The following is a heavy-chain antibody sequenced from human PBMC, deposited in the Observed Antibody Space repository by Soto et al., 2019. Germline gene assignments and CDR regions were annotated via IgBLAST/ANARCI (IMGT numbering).Heavy chain of an antibody. CDR3: ARGAGGGIAVAPRGYFDY. Sequence: QVQLVQSGAEVQKPGSSVKVSCKASGGTFSSYAISWVRQAPGQGLEWMGGIIPIFGTANYAQKFQGRVTITADESTSTAYMELSSLRSEDTAVYYCARGAGGGIAVAPRGYFDYWGQGTLVTVSS. CDR2: IIPIFGTA. V-gene: IGHV1-69*01. J-gene: IGHJ4*02. CDR1: GGTFSSYA. D-gene: IGHD6-19*01.